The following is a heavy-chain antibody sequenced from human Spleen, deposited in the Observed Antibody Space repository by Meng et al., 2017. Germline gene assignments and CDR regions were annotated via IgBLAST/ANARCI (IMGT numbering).Heavy chain of an antibody. V-gene: IGHV4-4*02. CDR3: ARSTTAIDY. J-gene: IGHJ4*02. CDR2: IYHSGST. D-gene: IGHD4-17*01. Sequence: QVQLQHCGAGLLKPSETRSLTCVVSGGSISSSNWWSWVRQPPGKGLEWIGEIYHSGSTNYNPSLKSRVTISVDKSKNQFSLKLSSVTAADTAAYYCARSTTAIDYWGQGTLVTVSS. CDR1: GGSISSSNW.